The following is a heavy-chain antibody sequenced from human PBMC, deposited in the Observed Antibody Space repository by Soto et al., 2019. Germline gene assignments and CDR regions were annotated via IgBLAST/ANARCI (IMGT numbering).Heavy chain of an antibody. CDR1: GGSISSSSYY. V-gene: IGHV4-39*01. Sequence: QLQLQESGPGLVKPSETLSLTCTVSGGSISSSSYYWGWIRHPPGKGLEWIGSIYYSGSTYYNPSLKSRVTISVDTSKNQFSLKLSSVTAADTAVYYCARKIYSSSWYQGWGQGTLVTVSS. D-gene: IGHD6-13*01. CDR2: IYYSGST. CDR3: ARKIYSSSWYQG. J-gene: IGHJ4*02.